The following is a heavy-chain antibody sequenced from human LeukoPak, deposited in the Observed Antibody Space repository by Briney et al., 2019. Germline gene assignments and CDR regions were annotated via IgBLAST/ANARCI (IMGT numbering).Heavy chain of an antibody. D-gene: IGHD4-11*01. CDR3: ARQPVTTDNWFDP. Sequence: GGSLRLSCVASGYTFSSSAMSWVRQAPGKGLEWVSAISGSGGSTYYADSVKGRFTISRDNSKNTLYLQMNSLRAEDTAVYYCARQPVTTDNWFDPWGQGTLVTVSS. CDR2: ISGSGGST. CDR1: GYTFSSSA. V-gene: IGHV3-23*01. J-gene: IGHJ5*02.